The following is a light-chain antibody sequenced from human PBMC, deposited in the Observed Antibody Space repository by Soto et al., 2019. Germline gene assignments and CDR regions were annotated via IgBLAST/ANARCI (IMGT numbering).Light chain of an antibody. Sequence: DIQMAQSPSSLSASVGDRVTITCQASQDIGYYLSWYQQRPGKAPKLLIFDASNLETGVPSRFSGSGSGTHFTFTVSSLQPEDVATYYCQQHHSLPLTFGPGTKLEIK. V-gene: IGKV1-33*01. CDR3: QQHHSLPLT. CDR1: QDIGYY. J-gene: IGKJ3*01. CDR2: DAS.